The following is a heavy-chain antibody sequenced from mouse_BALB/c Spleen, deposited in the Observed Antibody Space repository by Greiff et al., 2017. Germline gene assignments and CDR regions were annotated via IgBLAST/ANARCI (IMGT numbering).Heavy chain of an antibody. D-gene: IGHD1-1*01. J-gene: IGHJ2*01. V-gene: IGHV14-3*02. CDR3: AGNSFDY. Sequence: SGAELVKPGASVKLSCTASGFNIKDTYMHWVKQRPEQGLEWIGRIDPANGNTKYDPKFQGMATITADTSSNTAYLQLSSLTSEDTAVYYCAGNSFDYWGQGTTLTVSA. CDR1: GFNIKDTY. CDR2: IDPANGNT.